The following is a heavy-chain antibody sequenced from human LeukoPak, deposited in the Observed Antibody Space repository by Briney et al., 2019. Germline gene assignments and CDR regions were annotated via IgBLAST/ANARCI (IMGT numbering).Heavy chain of an antibody. J-gene: IGHJ3*02. D-gene: IGHD7-27*01. CDR1: GFTFDDYA. Sequence: GRSLRLSCAASGFTFDDYAMHWVRQAPGKGLEWFSVLISITARIRYADSVTGRFTISSHNAKTSLYLQMNSLRAEDTAVYYCAREAGDGPFDIWGQGTMVTVSS. V-gene: IGHV3-9*01. CDR3: AREAGDGPFDI. CDR2: LISITARI.